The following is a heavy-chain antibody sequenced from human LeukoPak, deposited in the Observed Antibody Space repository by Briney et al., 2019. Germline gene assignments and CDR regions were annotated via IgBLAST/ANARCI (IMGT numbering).Heavy chain of an antibody. CDR3: ARDNSVGDIAWWFDP. CDR1: GYSFTSHY. D-gene: IGHD3-16*02. CDR2: INPSGSST. Sequence: ASVKVSCKASGYSFTSHYMHWVRQAPGQGLEWMGLINPSGSSTLYAQKFQGRVTMTRDMSTTTDYMELSSLRSEDTAVYYCARDNSVGDIAWWFDPWGQGTRVTVSS. J-gene: IGHJ5*02. V-gene: IGHV1-46*01.